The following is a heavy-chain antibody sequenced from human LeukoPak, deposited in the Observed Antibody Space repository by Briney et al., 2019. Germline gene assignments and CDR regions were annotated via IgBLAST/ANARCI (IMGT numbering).Heavy chain of an antibody. Sequence: PSETLSLTCTVSGGSISSSTYCWGWIRQPPGKGLEWIGSIYYSGSTSYNPSLKSRVTISVDTSKNQFPLKLDSVTAADTAVYYCARNASDSGTSYFDYWGQGTLVTVSS. D-gene: IGHD1-26*01. J-gene: IGHJ4*02. V-gene: IGHV4-39*01. CDR3: ARNASDSGTSYFDY. CDR2: IYYSGST. CDR1: GGSISSSTYC.